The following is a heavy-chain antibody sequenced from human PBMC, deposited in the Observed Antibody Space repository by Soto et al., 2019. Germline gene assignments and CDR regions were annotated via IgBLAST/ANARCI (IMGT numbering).Heavy chain of an antibody. CDR3: ARPLWRDDYNWGYFDL. J-gene: IGHJ2*01. Sequence: QVQLVESGGGVIQLGRSLRLSCTASGFTFTSYAMHWVRQAPGKGLERVAVISYAGSNKYYADSVKGRFTISRDNSKNTLYLQMNSLRTEDTAVYYCARPLWRDDYNWGYFDLWGRGTLVTVSS. D-gene: IGHD4-4*01. V-gene: IGHV3-30-3*01. CDR1: GFTFTSYA. CDR2: ISYAGSNK.